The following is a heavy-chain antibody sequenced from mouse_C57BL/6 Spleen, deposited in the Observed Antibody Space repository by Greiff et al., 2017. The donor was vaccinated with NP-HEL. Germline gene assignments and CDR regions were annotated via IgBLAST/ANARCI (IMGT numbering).Heavy chain of an antibody. CDR2: ISYDGSN. Sequence: DVQLVESGPGLVKPSQSLSLTCSVTGYSITSGYYWNWIRQFPGNKLEWMGYISYDGSNNYNPSLKNRISITRDTSKNQFFLKLNSVTTEDTATYYCARDGGYDERYFDYWGQGTTLTVSS. D-gene: IGHD2-2*01. CDR1: GYSITSGYY. J-gene: IGHJ2*01. V-gene: IGHV3-6*01. CDR3: ARDGGYDERYFDY.